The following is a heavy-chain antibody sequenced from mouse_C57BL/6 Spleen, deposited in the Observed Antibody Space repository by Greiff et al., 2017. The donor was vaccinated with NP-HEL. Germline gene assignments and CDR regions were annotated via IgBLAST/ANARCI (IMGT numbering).Heavy chain of an antibody. CDR2: IDPSDSYT. D-gene: IGHD2-5*01. CDR3: AYYSNYGGFDY. CDR1: GYTFTSYW. Sequence: VQLQQPGAELVMPGASVKLSCKASGYTFTSYWMHWVKQRPGQGLEWIGEIDPSDSYTNYNQKFKGKSTLTVDKSSSTAYMQLSSLTSEDSAVYYCAYYSNYGGFDYWGKGTTLTVSS. J-gene: IGHJ2*01. V-gene: IGHV1-69*01.